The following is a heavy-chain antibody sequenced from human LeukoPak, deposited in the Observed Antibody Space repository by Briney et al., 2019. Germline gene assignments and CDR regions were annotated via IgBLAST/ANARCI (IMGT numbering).Heavy chain of an antibody. CDR3: ARAGYDSSGYSTYYFDY. CDR1: GGSISSGGYY. Sequence: SQTLSLTCTVSGGSISSGGYYWSWIRQHPGKGLEWIGYIYYSGSTYYNPSLKSRVTISIDTSKNQFSLKLSSVTAADTAVYYCARAGYDSSGYSTYYFDYWGQGTLVTVSS. CDR2: IYYSGST. D-gene: IGHD3-22*01. J-gene: IGHJ4*02. V-gene: IGHV4-31*03.